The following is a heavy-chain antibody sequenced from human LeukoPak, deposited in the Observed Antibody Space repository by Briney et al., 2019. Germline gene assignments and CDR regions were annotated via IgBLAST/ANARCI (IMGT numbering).Heavy chain of an antibody. CDR3: ASSTSYYYDTSGYFEY. Sequence: PSDTLTLTCTVSGGFIGSSSFYWAWLRQTPGKGLEWIGSLAYSGSTYYKSSLKSRVTLSVDAAKNQFSLNLTSVTAADTALFYCASSTSYYYDTSGYFEYWGQGILVTVSS. J-gene: IGHJ4*02. V-gene: IGHV4-39*01. D-gene: IGHD3-22*01. CDR2: LAYSGST. CDR1: GGFIGSSSFY.